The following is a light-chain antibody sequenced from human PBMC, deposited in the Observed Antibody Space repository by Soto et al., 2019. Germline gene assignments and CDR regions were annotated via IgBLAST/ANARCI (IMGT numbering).Light chain of an antibody. CDR2: GAS. V-gene: IGKV3-15*01. CDR1: QRVRSN. J-gene: IGKJ4*01. Sequence: EIVRTQSPATLSVSPGERVTLSCRASQRVRSNLAWYQQKPGQVPRVLIYGASTRAIGIPDRFSGSGSGTDFTLTISSLQAEDVAVYYCQHYHLLWGFGGGTKVEIK. CDR3: QHYHLLWG.